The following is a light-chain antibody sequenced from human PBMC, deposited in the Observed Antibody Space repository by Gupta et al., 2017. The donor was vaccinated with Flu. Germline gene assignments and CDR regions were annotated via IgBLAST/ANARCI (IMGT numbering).Light chain of an antibody. CDR3: TSYTGSSTL. J-gene: IGLJ2*01. CDR2: EVS. CDR1: SSDVGGYNY. V-gene: IGLV2-14*01. Sequence: QSALTQPASVSGSPGQSITISCTGTSSDVGGYNYVSWYQQHPGKAPKLMIYEVSNRLSGVSNRFSGSKSGNTASLTISGLQPEDEADYYCTSYTGSSTLFGGGTKLTVL.